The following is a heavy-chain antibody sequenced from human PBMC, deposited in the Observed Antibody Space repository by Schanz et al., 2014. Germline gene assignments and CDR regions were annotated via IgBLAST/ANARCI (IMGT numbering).Heavy chain of an antibody. D-gene: IGHD6-13*01. CDR1: GGSIRNYY. CDR2: IHYSGST. CDR3: ARAAGPVDY. Sequence: QVQLQESGPGLVKPSETLSLTCSVSGGSIRNYYWNWIQQPPGKGVEWIGYIHYSGSTNYNPSLESRVARSVDTPKNQFSLMLGSVAAADTAVYYCARAAGPVDYWGQGTLVTVST. V-gene: IGHV4-59*12. J-gene: IGHJ4*02.